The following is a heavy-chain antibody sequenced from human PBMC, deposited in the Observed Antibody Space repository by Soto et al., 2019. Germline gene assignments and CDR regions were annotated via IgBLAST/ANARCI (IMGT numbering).Heavy chain of an antibody. D-gene: IGHD2-2*01. CDR2: ISYDGSNK. V-gene: IGHV3-30*03. J-gene: IGHJ6*02. Sequence: PGGSLRLSCAASGFTFSSYGMHWVRQAPGKGLEWVAVISYDGSNKYYADSVKGRFTISRDNSKNTLYLQMNSLRAEDTAVYYCETGGPPADYYYGMDVWGQGTTVTVSS. CDR3: ETGGPPADYYYGMDV. CDR1: GFTFSSYG.